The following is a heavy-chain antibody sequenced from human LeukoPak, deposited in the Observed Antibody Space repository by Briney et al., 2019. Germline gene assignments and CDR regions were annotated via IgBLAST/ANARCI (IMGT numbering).Heavy chain of an antibody. CDR2: IIPILGIA. D-gene: IGHD3-10*01. CDR3: ARSTRGHAFDI. V-gene: IGHV1-69*04. CDR1: GGTFSSYA. Sequence: SVKVSCKASGGTFSSYAISWVRQAPGQGLEWMGRIIPILGIANYAQKFQGRVTITADKSTSTAYMELSSLRSEDTAVYYCARSTRGHAFDIWGQGTMVTVSS. J-gene: IGHJ3*02.